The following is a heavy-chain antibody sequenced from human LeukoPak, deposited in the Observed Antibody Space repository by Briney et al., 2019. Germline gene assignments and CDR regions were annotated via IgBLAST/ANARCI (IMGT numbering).Heavy chain of an antibody. Sequence: PSETLSLTCTVSGGSISSYYWSWIRQPPGKGLEWIGYIYYSGSTNYNPSLKSRVTISIDTSKNQFSLKLSSVTAADTAVYYCARATPIRYFDWLSRSYFDYWGQGTLVTVSS. J-gene: IGHJ4*02. V-gene: IGHV4-59*12. D-gene: IGHD3-9*01. CDR3: ARATPIRYFDWLSRSYFDY. CDR2: IYYSGST. CDR1: GGSISSYY.